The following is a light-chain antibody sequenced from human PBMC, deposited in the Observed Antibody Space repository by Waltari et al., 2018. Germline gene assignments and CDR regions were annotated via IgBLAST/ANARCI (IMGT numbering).Light chain of an antibody. CDR2: EVT. CDR1: SSDVGGYNY. V-gene: IGLV2-8*01. Sequence: QSALSQPPSASGSPGQSVTISCTGTSSDVGGYNYVSWYQQHPGKAPKFVIYEVTKRPSGVPDRFSGSKSGNTASLTVAGLQAEDAADYYCSSYAGSNIVVFGGGTKLTVL. CDR3: SSYAGSNIVV. J-gene: IGLJ2*01.